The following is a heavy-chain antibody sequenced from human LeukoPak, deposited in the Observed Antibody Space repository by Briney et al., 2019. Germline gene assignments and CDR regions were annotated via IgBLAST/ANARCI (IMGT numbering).Heavy chain of an antibody. J-gene: IGHJ6*03. CDR1: GFTFSNYG. Sequence: GGSLRLSCAASGFTFSNYGMNWVRQAPGKGLEWVSSISSSSTYIYYAGSVKGRFTISRDNAKNSLYLQMNSLRAEDTAVYYCAKSSGWNYYYYYMDVWGKGTTVIASS. V-gene: IGHV3-21*01. CDR3: AKSSGWNYYYYYMDV. CDR2: ISSSSTYI. D-gene: IGHD6-19*01.